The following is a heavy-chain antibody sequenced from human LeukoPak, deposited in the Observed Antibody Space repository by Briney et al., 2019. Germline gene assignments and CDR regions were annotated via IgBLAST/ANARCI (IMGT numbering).Heavy chain of an antibody. D-gene: IGHD1-26*01. V-gene: IGHV3-30-3*01. CDR3: ANGPGVGATTAGGRHAFDI. Sequence: GGSLRLSCAASGFTFSSYAMHWVRQAPGKGLEWVAVISYDGSNKYYADSVKGRFTISRDNSKNTLYLQMNSLRAEDTAVYYCANGPGVGATTAGGRHAFDIWGQGTMVTVSS. CDR1: GFTFSSYA. J-gene: IGHJ3*02. CDR2: ISYDGSNK.